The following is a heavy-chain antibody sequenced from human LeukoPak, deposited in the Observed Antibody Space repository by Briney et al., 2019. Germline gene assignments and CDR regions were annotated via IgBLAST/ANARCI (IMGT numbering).Heavy chain of an antibody. CDR2: ISGSGGAT. J-gene: IGHJ4*02. Sequence: GGSLRLSCAASGFTFSTYAMTWVRQAPGKGLEWVSAISGSGGATYYADSVRGRFTVSRDSSKNTLCLQMNSLRAEDTAVYYCAKDRYAWRDFDYWGQGTLVTVSS. D-gene: IGHD3-16*01. CDR1: GFTFSTYA. V-gene: IGHV3-23*01. CDR3: AKDRYAWRDFDY.